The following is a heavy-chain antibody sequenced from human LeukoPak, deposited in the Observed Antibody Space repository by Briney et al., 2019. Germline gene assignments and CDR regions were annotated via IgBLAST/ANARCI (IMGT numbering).Heavy chain of an antibody. CDR2: IYYSGST. CDR1: GGSISSGDYY. Sequence: PSETLSLTCTVSGGSISSGDYYWTWIRQPPGKGLEWIGSIYYSGSTYYNPSLKSRVTISVDTSKNQFSLKLSSVTAADTAVYYCARNNATFDYWGQGTLVTVSS. J-gene: IGHJ4*02. CDR3: ARNNATFDY. V-gene: IGHV4-39*01. D-gene: IGHD1-14*01.